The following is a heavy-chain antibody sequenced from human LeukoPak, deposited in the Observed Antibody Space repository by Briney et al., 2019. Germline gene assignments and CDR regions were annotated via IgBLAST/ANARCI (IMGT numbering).Heavy chain of an antibody. V-gene: IGHV4-38-2*02. Sequence: SETLSLTCTVSGYSISSGYSWGWIRQPPGKGLEWIGSIYHSGSTYYNPSLKSRVTISVDTSKNQFSLKLSSVTAADTAVYYCVRDHYYDSSGYTFRHWGQGTLVTVSS. CDR2: IYHSGST. J-gene: IGHJ1*01. CDR1: GYSISSGYS. CDR3: VRDHYYDSSGYTFRH. D-gene: IGHD3-22*01.